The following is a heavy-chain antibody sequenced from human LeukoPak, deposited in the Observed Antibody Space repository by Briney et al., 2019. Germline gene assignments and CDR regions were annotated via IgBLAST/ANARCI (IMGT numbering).Heavy chain of an antibody. V-gene: IGHV4-39*01. CDR2: IYYSGST. CDR1: GGSISSSSYY. D-gene: IGHD6-19*01. Sequence: PSETLSLTCTVSGGSISSSSYYWGWIRQPPGKGLEWIGSIYYSGSTYYNPSLKSRVTISVDTSKNQFSLKLSSVTAADTAVYYCARGGGSGWYPHYYYGMDVWGQGTTVTVSS. CDR3: ARGGGSGWYPHYYYGMDV. J-gene: IGHJ6*02.